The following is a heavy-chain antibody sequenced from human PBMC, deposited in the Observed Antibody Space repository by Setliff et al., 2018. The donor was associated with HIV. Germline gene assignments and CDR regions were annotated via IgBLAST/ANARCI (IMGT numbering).Heavy chain of an antibody. CDR2: IYYSGST. J-gene: IGHJ4*02. Sequence: PSETLSLTCTVSGGSISSSGYYWGWIRQPPGKGLEWIGSIYYSGSTYYNPSLKSRVTISVDTSKNQFSLKLSSVTAADTAVYYCARTPVRAVAFFYYWGQGTLVTVSS. CDR3: ARTPVRAVAFFYY. V-gene: IGHV4-39*01. D-gene: IGHD6-19*01. CDR1: GGSISSSGYY.